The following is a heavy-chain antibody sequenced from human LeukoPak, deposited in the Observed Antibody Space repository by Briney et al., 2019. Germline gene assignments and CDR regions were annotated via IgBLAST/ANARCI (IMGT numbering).Heavy chain of an antibody. CDR3: ARDRTGTTGWFDP. CDR2: ISSSSSYI. Sequence: GGSLRLSCAASGFTFSSYSMNWVRQAPGKGLEWVSSISSSSSYIYYADSVKGRFTTSRDNAKNSLYLQMNSLRAEDTAVYYCARDRTGTTGWFDPWGQGTLVTVSS. J-gene: IGHJ5*02. V-gene: IGHV3-21*01. CDR1: GFTFSSYS. D-gene: IGHD1-1*01.